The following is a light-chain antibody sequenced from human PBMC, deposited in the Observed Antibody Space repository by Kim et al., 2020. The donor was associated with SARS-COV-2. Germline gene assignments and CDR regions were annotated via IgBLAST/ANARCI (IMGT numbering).Light chain of an antibody. CDR2: QDS. V-gene: IGLV3-1*01. CDR3: QAWDSSLWV. CDR1: KLGDKY. J-gene: IGLJ3*02. Sequence: SYELTQPPSVSVSPGQTASITCSGDKLGDKYACWYQQKPGQSPVLAIYQDSKRPSGIPERFSGSNSGNTATLTISGTQAMDEADYYCQAWDSSLWV.